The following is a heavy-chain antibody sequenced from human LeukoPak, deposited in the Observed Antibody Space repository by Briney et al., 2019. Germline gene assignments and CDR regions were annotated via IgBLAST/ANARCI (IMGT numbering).Heavy chain of an antibody. V-gene: IGHV4-59*01. D-gene: IGHD4-17*01. CDR3: AREGTTVTVGAFDI. J-gene: IGHJ3*02. CDR2: IYYGGST. CDR1: GGSISSYY. Sequence: PSGTLSLTCTVSGGSISSYYWSWIRQPPGKGLEWIGYIYYGGSTYYNPSLKSRVTISVDTSKNQFSLKLSSVTAADTAVYYCAREGTTVTVGAFDIWGQGTMVTVSS.